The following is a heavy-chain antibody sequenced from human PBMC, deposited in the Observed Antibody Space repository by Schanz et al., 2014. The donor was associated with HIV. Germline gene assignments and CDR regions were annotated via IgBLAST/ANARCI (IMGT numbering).Heavy chain of an antibody. J-gene: IGHJ6*02. D-gene: IGHD1-26*01. CDR1: GVTFSNYW. V-gene: IGHV3-7*01. CDR3: TRDGGCSGSACYGYGMDV. CDR2: IKQDGTEM. Sequence: EVQLLESGGGLVQPGGSLRLSCVASGVTFSNYWMTWVRHVSGKGLEWVANIKQDGTEMYYVDSVKGRFTISRDNAKNSLYLQMSSMRVEDTAVYYCTRDGGCSGSACYGYGMDVWGQGTTVTVSS.